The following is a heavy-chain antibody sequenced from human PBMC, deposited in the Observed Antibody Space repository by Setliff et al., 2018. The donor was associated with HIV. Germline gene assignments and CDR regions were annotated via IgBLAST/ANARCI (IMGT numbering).Heavy chain of an antibody. CDR1: GGSINSTSYY. CDR3: ARESPSRSWFYFDF. CDR2: IYHTGST. J-gene: IGHJ4*02. D-gene: IGHD6-13*01. V-gene: IGHV4-39*02. Sequence: PSETLSLTCTVPGGSINSTSYYGGWIRQPPGNGLEWIGSIYHTGSTYYKPSLKSRVTISVDTSKNQFSLKVNSVTAADTAVYYCARESPSRSWFYFDFWGQGTLVTVSS.